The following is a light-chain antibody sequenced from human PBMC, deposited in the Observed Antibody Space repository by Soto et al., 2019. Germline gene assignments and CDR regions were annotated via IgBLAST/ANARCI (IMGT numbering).Light chain of an antibody. CDR1: QSVLYSSNNKNY. V-gene: IGKV4-1*01. J-gene: IGKJ1*01. CDR3: QQYYNTLWT. CDR2: LAS. Sequence: DIVMTQSPDSLAVSLGERATINCKSSQSVLYSSNNKNYLAWYQQKPGQPPKLLIYLASTRESGVPDRFSGSGSGTDFTLTISSLEAEDVAVYYCQQYYNTLWTFGQGTKVEIK.